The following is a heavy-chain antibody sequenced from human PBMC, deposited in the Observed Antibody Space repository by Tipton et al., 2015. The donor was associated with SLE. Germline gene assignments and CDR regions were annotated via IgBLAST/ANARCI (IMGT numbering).Heavy chain of an antibody. CDR2: VNYRGKT. CDR3: VRDQDMTTGENMFDP. V-gene: IGHV4-59*11. J-gene: IGHJ5*02. Sequence: TLSLTCTVSGASFTSHHWSWVRQSPGKGLDWIGSVNYRGKTYYNASLKSRISMSADTSKQQLSLKVGSVTAADTAIYYCVRDQDMTTGENMFDPWGQGILVTVSS. CDR1: GASFTSHH. D-gene: IGHD4-17*01.